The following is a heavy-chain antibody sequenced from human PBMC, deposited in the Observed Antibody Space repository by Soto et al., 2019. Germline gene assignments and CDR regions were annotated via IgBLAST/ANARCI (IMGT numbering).Heavy chain of an antibody. D-gene: IGHD2-2*01. CDR3: ARSSSSWPNWFDP. V-gene: IGHV4-30-2*01. J-gene: IGHJ5*02. Sequence: PSETLSLTSAVSGGSISRGGYSWSWIRQPPGKGLEWIGYIYHSGSTYYNPSLKSRVTISVDRSKNQFSLKLRSDDTAVYYCARSSSSWPNWFDPWGQGTLVTVSS. CDR1: GGSISRGGYS. CDR2: IYHSGST.